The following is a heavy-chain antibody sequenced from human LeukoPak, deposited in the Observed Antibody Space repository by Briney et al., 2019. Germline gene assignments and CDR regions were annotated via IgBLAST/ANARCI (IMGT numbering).Heavy chain of an antibody. CDR1: GYTFTSYD. D-gene: IGHD6-6*01. J-gene: IGHJ3*02. CDR3: ARDNEARHSSSSGDDAFDI. V-gene: IGHV1-8*01. Sequence: ASVKVSCKASGYTFTSYDINWVRQATGQGLEWMGWMNPNSGNTGYAQKFQGRVTMTRNTSISTAYMELSSLRSEDTAVYYCARDNEARHSSSSGDDAFDIWGQGTMVTVSS. CDR2: MNPNSGNT.